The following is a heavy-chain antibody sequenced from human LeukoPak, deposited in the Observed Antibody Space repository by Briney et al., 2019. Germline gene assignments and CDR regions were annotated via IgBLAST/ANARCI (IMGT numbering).Heavy chain of an antibody. D-gene: IGHD6-6*01. J-gene: IGHJ6*02. CDR1: GGSISSYY. Sequence: SETLSLTCTVSGGSISSYYWSWIRQPAGKGLEWIGRIYTSGSTNYNPSLKSRVTMSVDTSKNQFSLKLSSVTAEDTAVYYCARDIGSSSRYYYGMDVWGQGTTVTVSS. CDR2: IYTSGST. V-gene: IGHV4-4*07. CDR3: ARDIGSSSRYYYGMDV.